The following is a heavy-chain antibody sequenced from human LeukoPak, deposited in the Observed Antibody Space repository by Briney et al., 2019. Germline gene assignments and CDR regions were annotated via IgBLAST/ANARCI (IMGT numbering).Heavy chain of an antibody. CDR2: IYYSGST. CDR3: ARRELGAGYFDY. CDR1: GGFISSYY. V-gene: IGHV4-59*08. J-gene: IGHJ4*02. D-gene: IGHD1-26*01. Sequence: SETLSLTCTVSGGFISSYYWSWIRQPPGKGLEWIGYIYYSGSTNHNPSLKSRVTISVDTSKNQFSLKLSSVTAADTAVYYCARRELGAGYFDYWGQGTLVTVSS.